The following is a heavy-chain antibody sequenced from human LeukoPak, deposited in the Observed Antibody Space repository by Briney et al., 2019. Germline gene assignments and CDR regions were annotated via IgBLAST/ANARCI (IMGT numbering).Heavy chain of an antibody. CDR2: IYPGDSDI. D-gene: IGHD3-22*01. Sequence: GESLKISCKGSGYSFTSYWIGWVRQMPGKGLEWMGIIYPGDSDIRYSPSFQGQVTISADKSISTAYLQWSSLKASDTAMYYCARHQGGNYDSSGYPDAFDIWGQGTMVTVSS. CDR3: ARHQGGNYDSSGYPDAFDI. CDR1: GYSFTSYW. J-gene: IGHJ3*02. V-gene: IGHV5-51*01.